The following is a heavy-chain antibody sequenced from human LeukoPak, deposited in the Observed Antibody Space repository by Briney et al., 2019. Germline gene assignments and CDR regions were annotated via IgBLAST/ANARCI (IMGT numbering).Heavy chain of an antibody. Sequence: PGGSLRLSCAASGFTFSDYYMSWIRQAPGKGLEWVSYISSSGSTIYYADSVKGRFTISRDNAKNSLYLQMNSLRAEDTAVYYCARDPSYYDILTGYRPEYYFDYWGQGTLVTVSS. D-gene: IGHD3-9*01. CDR1: GFTFSDYY. CDR2: ISSSGSTI. V-gene: IGHV3-11*01. CDR3: ARDPSYYDILTGYRPEYYFDY. J-gene: IGHJ4*02.